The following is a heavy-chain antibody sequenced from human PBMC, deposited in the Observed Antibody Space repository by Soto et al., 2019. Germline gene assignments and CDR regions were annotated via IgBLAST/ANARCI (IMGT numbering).Heavy chain of an antibody. Sequence: QVQLVESGGGVVQPGRSLRLSCAASGFTFSSYGMHWVRQAPGKGLEWVAAIWYDGSNKYYADSVKGRFTISRDNSKNTLYLQMNSLRAEDTAVYYCARDADSQIAVAGNWFDPWGQGTLVTVSS. D-gene: IGHD6-19*01. J-gene: IGHJ5*02. CDR1: GFTFSSYG. CDR2: IWYDGSNK. CDR3: ARDADSQIAVAGNWFDP. V-gene: IGHV3-33*01.